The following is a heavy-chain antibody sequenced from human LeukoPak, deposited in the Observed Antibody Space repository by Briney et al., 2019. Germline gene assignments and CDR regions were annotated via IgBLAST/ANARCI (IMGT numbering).Heavy chain of an antibody. J-gene: IGHJ4*02. Sequence: GGSLRLSCAASGFTFSSYEMNWVRQAPGKGLEWVSYISSSGSTIYYADSVKGRFTISRDNAKNSLYLQMNSLRAEDTAVYYCAKANSGSYYFGIDYWGQGTLVTVSS. D-gene: IGHD1-26*01. CDR2: ISSSGSTI. CDR1: GFTFSSYE. V-gene: IGHV3-48*03. CDR3: AKANSGSYYFGIDY.